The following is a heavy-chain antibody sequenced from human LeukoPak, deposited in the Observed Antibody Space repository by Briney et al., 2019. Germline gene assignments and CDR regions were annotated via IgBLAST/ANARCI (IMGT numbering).Heavy chain of an antibody. CDR3: ARRTYYYYMDV. V-gene: IGHV4-31*03. J-gene: IGHJ6*03. CDR1: GVSITSDGYY. D-gene: IGHD3/OR15-3a*01. CDR2: IYYSGST. Sequence: SETLSLTCTVSGVSITSDGYYWSWIRQHPERGLEWIGYIYYSGSTYYNPSLKSRVLISRDTSKNQFSLELSSVTAADTAVYYCARRTYYYYMDVWGKGTTVTVSS.